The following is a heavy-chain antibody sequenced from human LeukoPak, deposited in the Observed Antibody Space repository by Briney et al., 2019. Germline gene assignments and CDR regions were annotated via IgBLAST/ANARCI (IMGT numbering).Heavy chain of an antibody. J-gene: IGHJ6*03. Sequence: GGSLRLSCVTSGFRFSSFGMHWVRQAPGKGLEWVAGIYFDGTKKNYADSVKGRFTLSRDNSNNTLYLQMNSLRVEDTAVYLCAKDQSIGHYYFYYMDVRGKGTTVTVSS. V-gene: IGHV3-33*06. CDR3: AKDQSIGHYYFYYMDV. CDR2: IYFDGTKK. D-gene: IGHD3-22*01. CDR1: GFRFSSFG.